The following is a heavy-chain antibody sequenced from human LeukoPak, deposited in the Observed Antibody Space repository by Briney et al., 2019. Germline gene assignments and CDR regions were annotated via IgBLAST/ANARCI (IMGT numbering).Heavy chain of an antibody. CDR1: GFTVSSNY. J-gene: IGHJ4*02. D-gene: IGHD3-3*01. CDR3: ARATSITIFGVVKRRYFDY. Sequence: PGGSLRLSCAASGFTVSSNYMSWVRQTPGKGLEWIGYIYYSGSTNYNPSLKSRVTISVDTSKNQFSLKLSSVTAADTAVYYCARATSITIFGVVKRRYFDYWGQGTLVTVSS. V-gene: IGHV4-59*02. CDR2: IYYSGST.